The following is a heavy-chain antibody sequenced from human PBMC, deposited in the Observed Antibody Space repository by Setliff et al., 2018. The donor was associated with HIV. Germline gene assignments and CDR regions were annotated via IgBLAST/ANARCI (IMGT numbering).Heavy chain of an antibody. V-gene: IGHV1-69*06. D-gene: IGHD3-10*01. CDR1: GDTFSHYA. J-gene: IGHJ4*01. CDR3: ARVFYYSAGSYSLDY. Sequence: SVKVSCKASGDTFSHYAISWVRQAPGQGREWMGGIIPIFGTANYAQKFEGRVTITADKSTSTDYVEVNSLRCEDTAVYYCARVFYYSAGSYSLDYWGQETLVTVSS. CDR2: IIPIFGTA.